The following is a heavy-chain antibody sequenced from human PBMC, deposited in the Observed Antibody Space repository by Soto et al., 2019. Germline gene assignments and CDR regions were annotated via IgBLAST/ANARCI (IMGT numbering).Heavy chain of an antibody. D-gene: IGHD2-15*01. V-gene: IGHV1-2*04. CDR3: ARERLGYCSGGSCQRLYYFDY. Sequence: QVQLVQSGAEVKKPGASVKVSCKASGYTFTGYYMHWVRQAPGQGLEWMGWINPNSGGTNYAQKFQGWVTMTRDTSISTAYMELSRLRSDDTAVYYCARERLGYCSGGSCQRLYYFDYWGQGTLVTVSS. J-gene: IGHJ4*02. CDR1: GYTFTGYY. CDR2: INPNSGGT.